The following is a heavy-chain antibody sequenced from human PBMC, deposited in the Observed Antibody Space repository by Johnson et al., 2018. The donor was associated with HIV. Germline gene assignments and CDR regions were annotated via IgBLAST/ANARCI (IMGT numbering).Heavy chain of an antibody. CDR2: IYWNGGST. CDR1: GFTVSSNY. J-gene: IGHJ3*02. D-gene: IGHD3-22*01. CDR3: VRDLSLDSIGYSHAVDM. V-gene: IGHV3-20*04. Sequence: VQLVESGGGLVQPGGSLRLSCAASGFTVSSNYMSWVRQAPGKGLEWVSGIYWNGGSTGYADSVEGRFTISRDNAKNSLYLQMNSLRVEEKALYYCVRDLSLDSIGYSHAVDMWGQGTMVTVSS.